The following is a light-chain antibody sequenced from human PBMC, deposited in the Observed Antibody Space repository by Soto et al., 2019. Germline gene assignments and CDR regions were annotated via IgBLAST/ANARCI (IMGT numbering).Light chain of an antibody. J-gene: IGLJ1*01. CDR1: RSDIGDSNF. Sequence: QSALTQPASVSGSPGQSVTISCTGPRSDIGDSNFISWYQHSPGKAPRLLIYEVNNRPSGVSKRFSGSKAGNTASLTISGLLDEDEADSFRASFRSGTILVFGSGTKVTV. CDR3: ASFRSGTILV. CDR2: EVN. V-gene: IGLV2-14*01.